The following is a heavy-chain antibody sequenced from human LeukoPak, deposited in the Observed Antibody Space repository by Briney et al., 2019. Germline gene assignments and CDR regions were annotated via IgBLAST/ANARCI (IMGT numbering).Heavy chain of an antibody. Sequence: PSETLSLTCTVSGGSISSYYWSWIRQPAGKGLELIGRIYTSGSTNYNPSLKSRVTMSVDTSKNQSSLKLSSVTAADTAVYYCARTYYYDSSGYGYFQHWGQGTLVTVSS. CDR1: GGSISSYY. CDR2: IYTSGST. V-gene: IGHV4-4*07. J-gene: IGHJ1*01. CDR3: ARTYYYDSSGYGYFQH. D-gene: IGHD3-22*01.